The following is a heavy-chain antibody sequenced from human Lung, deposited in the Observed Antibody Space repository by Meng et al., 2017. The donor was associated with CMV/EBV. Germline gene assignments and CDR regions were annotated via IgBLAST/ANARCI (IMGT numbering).Heavy chain of an antibody. CDR1: GGSYSSCRYY. J-gene: IGHJ4*02. D-gene: IGHD1-14*01. CDR3: ARHHHSPTFDY. CDR2: VVYSGTT. Sequence: VQAAGQVLVKASWTLSITWTGSGGSYSSCRYYWAWSRQPPGEGREWIGSVVYSGTTYYTSSLKSRVYISVDTSKNQFSLKLSSVTAADTAVYYCARHHHSPTFDYWGQGTLVTVSS. V-gene: IGHV4-39*01.